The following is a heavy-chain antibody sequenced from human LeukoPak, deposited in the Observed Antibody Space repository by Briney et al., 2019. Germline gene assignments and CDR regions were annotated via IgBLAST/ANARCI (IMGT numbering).Heavy chain of an antibody. CDR1: GFTFSSYW. CDR2: INSDGSST. D-gene: IGHD1-26*01. CDR3: AKDPYSGSYHVNRAYFDY. V-gene: IGHV3-74*01. Sequence: QPGGSLRLSCAASGFTFSSYWMHWVRQAPGKGLVWVSRINSDGSSTSYADLVKGRFTISRDNAKNTLYLQMNSLRAEDTALYYCAKDPYSGSYHVNRAYFDYWGQGTLVTVSS. J-gene: IGHJ4*02.